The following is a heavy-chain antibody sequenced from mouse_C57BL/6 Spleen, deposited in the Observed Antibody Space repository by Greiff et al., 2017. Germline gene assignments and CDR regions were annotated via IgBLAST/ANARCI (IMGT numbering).Heavy chain of an antibody. CDR3: ARSDDDYVAY. J-gene: IGHJ3*01. D-gene: IGHD2-4*01. CDR2: INPNNGGT. Sequence: EVQLQQSGPELVKPGASVKISCKASGYTFTDYYMNWVKQSHGKSLEWIGDINPNNGGTSYNQKFKGKATLTVDKSSSTAYMELRSLTSEDSAVYYCARSDDDYVAYWGQGTLVTVSA. CDR1: GYTFTDYY. V-gene: IGHV1-26*01.